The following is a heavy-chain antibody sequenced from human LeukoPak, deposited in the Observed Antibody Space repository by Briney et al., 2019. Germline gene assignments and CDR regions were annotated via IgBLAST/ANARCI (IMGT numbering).Heavy chain of an antibody. D-gene: IGHD2-2*01. CDR1: GFTFSPYS. J-gene: IGHJ4*02. V-gene: IGHV3-48*01. Sequence: GGSLRLSCAASGFTFSPYSMNWVRQAPGKGPEWIAYISPSSSFSFYANSVKGRFTISRDDDNNSLYLQMNSLRAEDTAVYYCAREGGVVPAATIDYWGQGTLVTVSS. CDR2: ISPSSSFS. CDR3: AREGGVVPAATIDY.